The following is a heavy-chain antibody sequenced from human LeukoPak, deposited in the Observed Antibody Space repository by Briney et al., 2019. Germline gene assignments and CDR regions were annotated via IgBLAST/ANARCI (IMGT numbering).Heavy chain of an antibody. CDR1: GFTFSSYW. D-gene: IGHD2-2*02. CDR3: AKDGTDIVVVPAAIGYGYYMDV. J-gene: IGHJ6*03. CDR2: IKQDGSEK. Sequence: GGSLRLSCAASGFTFSSYWMSWVRQAPGKGLEWVANIKQDGSEKYYVDSVKGRFTISRDNSKNTLYLQMNSLRAEDTAVYYCAKDGTDIVVVPAAIGYGYYMDVWGKGATVTISS. V-gene: IGHV3-7*01.